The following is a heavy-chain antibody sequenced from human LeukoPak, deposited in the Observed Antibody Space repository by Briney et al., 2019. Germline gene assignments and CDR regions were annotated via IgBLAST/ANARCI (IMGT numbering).Heavy chain of an antibody. CDR3: ARRIVGATIDY. V-gene: IGHV3-11*01. CDR2: IGSSGSPI. Sequence: GGSLRLSCAASGFTFSSYWMNWIRQAPGKGLEWISYIGSSGSPICYADSVKGRFTISRDNAKNSLYLQMNSLRAEDTAVYYCARRIVGATIDYWGQGTLVTVSS. CDR1: GFTFSSYW. J-gene: IGHJ4*02. D-gene: IGHD1-26*01.